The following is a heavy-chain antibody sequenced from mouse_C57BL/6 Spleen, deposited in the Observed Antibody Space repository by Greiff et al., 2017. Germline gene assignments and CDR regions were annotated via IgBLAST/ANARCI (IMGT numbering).Heavy chain of an antibody. J-gene: IGHJ4*01. V-gene: IGHV1-26*01. Sequence: VQLQQSGPELVKPGASVKISCKASGYTFTDYYMNWVKQSHGKSLEWIGDINPNNGGTSYNQKFKGKATLTVDKSSSTAYMELRSLTSEDSAVYYCAREELYAMDYGGQGTSVTVSS. CDR2: INPNNGGT. CDR1: GYTFTDYY. CDR3: AREELYAMDY.